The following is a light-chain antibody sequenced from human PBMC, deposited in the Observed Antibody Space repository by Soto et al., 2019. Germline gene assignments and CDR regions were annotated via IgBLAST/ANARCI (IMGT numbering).Light chain of an antibody. J-gene: IGLJ1*01. V-gene: IGLV2-14*01. CDR2: EVS. CDR1: SSDVGGYNY. Sequence: QSVLTQPASVSGSPGQSITISCTGTSSDVGGYNYVSWYQQHLGKAPKLLIYEVSNRPSGASNRFSGSKSGNTASLTISGLQAEDEADYYCSSYISSSSPYVFGTGTKVTVL. CDR3: SSYISSSSPYV.